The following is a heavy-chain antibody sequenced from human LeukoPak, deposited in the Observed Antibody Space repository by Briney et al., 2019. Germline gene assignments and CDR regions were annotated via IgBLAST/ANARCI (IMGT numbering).Heavy chain of an antibody. J-gene: IGHJ5*02. V-gene: IGHV3-7*03. CDR3: AKEVRSKGIAVAGTNWFDP. D-gene: IGHD6-19*01. CDR1: GFTLSSYW. Sequence: GGPLRLSCAASGFTLSSYWMSWVRQAPGKGLEWVANIKQDGSEKYYVDSVKGRFTISRDNAKNSLYLQMNSLRAEDTAVYYCAKEVRSKGIAVAGTNWFDPWGQGTLVTVSS. CDR2: IKQDGSEK.